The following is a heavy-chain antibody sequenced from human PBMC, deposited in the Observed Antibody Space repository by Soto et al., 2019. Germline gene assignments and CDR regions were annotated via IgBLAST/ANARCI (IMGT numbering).Heavy chain of an antibody. CDR2: TYHRGST. V-gene: IGHV4-59*01. D-gene: IGHD3-16*02. Sequence: SETLSLTCSVSGVSISSYFWSWIRQPPGRGLEWIGYTYHRGSTNYSPSLKSRVAISLDTSENQFSLKVNSVTAADTAVYYCARIGGYHGPLDYWGQGTPVTVS. J-gene: IGHJ4*02. CDR3: ARIGGYHGPLDY. CDR1: GVSISSYF.